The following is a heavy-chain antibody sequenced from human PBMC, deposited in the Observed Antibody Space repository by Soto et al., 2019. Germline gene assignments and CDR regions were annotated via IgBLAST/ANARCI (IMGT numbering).Heavy chain of an antibody. CDR3: ARGLRYYGSGSYFYYGMDV. Sequence: SETLSLTCAVYGGSFSGYYWSWIRQPPGKGLEWIGEINHSGSTNYNPSLKSRVTISVDTSKNQFSLKLSSVTAADTAVYYCARGLRYYGSGSYFYYGMDVWGQGTTVTVSS. V-gene: IGHV4-34*01. J-gene: IGHJ6*02. D-gene: IGHD3-10*01. CDR1: GGSFSGYY. CDR2: INHSGST.